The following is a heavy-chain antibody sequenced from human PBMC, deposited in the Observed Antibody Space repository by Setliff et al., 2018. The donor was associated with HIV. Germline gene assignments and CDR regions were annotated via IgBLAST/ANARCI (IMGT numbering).Heavy chain of an antibody. Sequence: SETLSLTCNVSGASISGYYWSWIRQSPGNGLEWIGYVYHSGTGTIRYNPSLKSRVAISVDTSKSQFSLKLNSMTAADTAVFYCARGGYYYDSGSSFDSWGQGTLVTVSS. CDR3: ARGGYYYDSGSSFDS. V-gene: IGHV4-59*01. D-gene: IGHD3-10*01. CDR1: GASISGYY. J-gene: IGHJ5*01. CDR2: VYHSGTGTI.